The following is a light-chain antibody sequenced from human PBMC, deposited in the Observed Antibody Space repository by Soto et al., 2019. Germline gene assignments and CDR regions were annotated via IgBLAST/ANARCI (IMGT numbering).Light chain of an antibody. V-gene: IGKV3-20*01. CDR1: QSVSSSF. J-gene: IGKJ2*01. Sequence: EIVLTQSPGTLSLSPGERATLSCRARQSVSSSFLSWYQQKPGQAPRLLIYGASSRATGIPDRFSGSGSGTDFTLTISRLEPEDSAVYYCQQHGSSPPYTFGQGTKLEIK. CDR2: GAS. CDR3: QQHGSSPPYT.